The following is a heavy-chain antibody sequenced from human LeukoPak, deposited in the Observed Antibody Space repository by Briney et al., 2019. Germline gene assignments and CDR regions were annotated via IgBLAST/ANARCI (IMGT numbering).Heavy chain of an antibody. V-gene: IGHV4-61*01. CDR3: ASGEMATISY. J-gene: IGHJ4*02. CDR1: GDSISSSSYY. D-gene: IGHD5-24*01. CDR2: IYYSGST. Sequence: SETLSLTCAVSGDSISSSSYYWSWIRQPPEKGLEWIGAIYYSGSTNYNPSLKSRVTISVDTSKNQFSLKLSSVTAADTAVYYCASGEMATISYWGQGTLVTVSS.